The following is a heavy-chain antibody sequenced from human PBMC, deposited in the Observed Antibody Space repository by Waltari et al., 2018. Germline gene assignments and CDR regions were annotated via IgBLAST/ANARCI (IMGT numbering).Heavy chain of an antibody. CDR2: IKQDGSEK. V-gene: IGHV3-7*01. CDR3: ARDYGSGYDAFDI. CDR1: GFTFSIYW. Sequence: EVQLVESGGGLVQPGGYMRLYCEASGFTFSIYWMGLGTQAPGKGLEWVANIKQDGSEKYYVDSVKGRFTISRDNAKNSLYLQMNSLRAEDTAVYYCARDYGSGYDAFDIWGLGTMVTVSS. D-gene: IGHD5-12*01. J-gene: IGHJ3*02.